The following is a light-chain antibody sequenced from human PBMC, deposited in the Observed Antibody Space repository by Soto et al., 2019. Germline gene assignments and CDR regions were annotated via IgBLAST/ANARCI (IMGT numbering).Light chain of an antibody. Sequence: EIVMTQSPATLSVSPGERATLSCRASQSVSSNLAWYQQKPGQAPRLLIYGASTRATGIPARFSGSGSGTEFTLTISSLPSEDFAVYYCQQYNNWPPWTFGQGTKREIK. J-gene: IGKJ2*02. V-gene: IGKV3-15*01. CDR2: GAS. CDR3: QQYNNWPPWT. CDR1: QSVSSN.